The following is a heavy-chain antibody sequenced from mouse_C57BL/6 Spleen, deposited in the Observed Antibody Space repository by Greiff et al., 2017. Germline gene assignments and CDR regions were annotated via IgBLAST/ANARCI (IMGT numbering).Heavy chain of an antibody. D-gene: IGHD1-1*01. J-gene: IGHJ3*01. CDR1: GFNIKNTY. CDR3: ARGYYGSSPFAY. Sequence: DVQLQESVAELVRPGASVKLSCTASGFNIKNTYMHWVKQRPEQGLEWIGRIDPANGNNKYAPQFQGKATITADPASTTAYLQLSSLTSEDTAIYYCARGYYGSSPFAYWGQGTLVTVSA. CDR2: IDPANGNN. V-gene: IGHV14-3*01.